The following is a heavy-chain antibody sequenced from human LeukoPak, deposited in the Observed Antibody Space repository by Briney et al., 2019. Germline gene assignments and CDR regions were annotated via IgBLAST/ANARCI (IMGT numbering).Heavy chain of an antibody. J-gene: IGHJ4*02. D-gene: IGHD6-13*01. CDR2: INPNSGET. CDR3: ARAVRSSWYSFDY. CDR1: GYTFTGYF. Sequence: ASVKVSCKASGYTFTGYFMHWVRQAPGQGLEWMEWINPNSGETNYAQKFQGRVTMTRDTSISTTYMELSRLRSDDPAVYYCARAVRSSWYSFDYWGQGTLVTVSS. V-gene: IGHV1-2*02.